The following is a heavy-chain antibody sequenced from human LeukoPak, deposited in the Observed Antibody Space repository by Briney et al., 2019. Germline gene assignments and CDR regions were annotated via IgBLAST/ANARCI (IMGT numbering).Heavy chain of an antibody. V-gene: IGHV1-2*02. CDR2: INPNSGGT. Sequence: ASVKVSCKASGYTFTGYYMHWVRQAPGQGLEWMGWINPNSGGTNYAQKLQGRVTMTTDTSTSTAYMELRSLRSDDTAVYYCARGLQENLAWLQAFSAFDIWGQGTMVTVSS. CDR1: GYTFTGYY. D-gene: IGHD6-19*01. J-gene: IGHJ3*02. CDR3: ARGLQENLAWLQAFSAFDI.